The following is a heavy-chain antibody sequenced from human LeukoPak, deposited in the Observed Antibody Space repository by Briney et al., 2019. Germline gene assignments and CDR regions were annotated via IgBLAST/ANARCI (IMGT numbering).Heavy chain of an antibody. Sequence: GGSLRLSCAASGFTFSSYAMSWVRQAPGKGLEWVSAISGSGGSTYYADSVKGRFTISRANSKNTLYRQMNSLRAEDTAVYYCAKEEAHTYYYDSSGYYTYYYYGMDVWGQGTTVTVSS. CDR3: AKEEAHTYYYDSSGYYTYYYYGMDV. V-gene: IGHV3-23*01. CDR2: ISGSGGST. CDR1: GFTFSSYA. J-gene: IGHJ6*02. D-gene: IGHD3-22*01.